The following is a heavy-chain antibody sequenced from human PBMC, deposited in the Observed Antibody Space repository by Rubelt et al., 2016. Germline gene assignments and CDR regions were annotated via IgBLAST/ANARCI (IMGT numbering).Heavy chain of an antibody. J-gene: IGHJ3*02. Sequence: QVQLVQSGAEVKKPESSVKVSCKASGGTFSSYAISWVRQAPGQGLEWMGGIIPIFGTANYAQKFQGRVTITADESTSTAYMVRSSLRSEDTAVYYCARGGAAAAGENDASDIWGQGTMVTVSS. V-gene: IGHV1-69*01. CDR3: ARGGAAAAGENDASDI. D-gene: IGHD6-13*01. CDR2: IIPIFGTA. CDR1: GGTFSSYA.